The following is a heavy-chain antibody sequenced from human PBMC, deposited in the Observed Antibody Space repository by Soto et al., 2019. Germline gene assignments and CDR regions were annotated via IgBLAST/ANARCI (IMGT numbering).Heavy chain of an antibody. CDR1: GGSIISSSYY. V-gene: IGHV4-39*01. CDR2: IYYSGST. CDR3: ARHVRLYCSGGSCLNWFDP. J-gene: IGHJ5*02. D-gene: IGHD2-15*01. Sequence: SETLSLTCTVSGGSIISSSYYWGLIRQPPGKGLEWIGSIYYSGSTYYNPSLKSRVTISVDTSKNQFSLKLSSVTAADTAVYYCARHVRLYCSGGSCLNWFDPWGQGTLVTVSS.